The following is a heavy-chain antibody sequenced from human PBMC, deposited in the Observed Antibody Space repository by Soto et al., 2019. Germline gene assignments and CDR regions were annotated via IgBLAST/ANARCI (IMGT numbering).Heavy chain of an antibody. CDR1: GFTFSSYG. D-gene: IGHD3-3*01. Sequence: GALRLSCAASGFTFSSYGMHWVRQAPGKGLEWVAVISYDGSNKYYADSVKGRFTISRDNSKNTLYLQMNSLRAEDTAVYYCANGEVFQPLDYWAQGTLVTVSS. V-gene: IGHV3-30*18. CDR3: ANGEVFQPLDY. CDR2: ISYDGSNK. J-gene: IGHJ4*02.